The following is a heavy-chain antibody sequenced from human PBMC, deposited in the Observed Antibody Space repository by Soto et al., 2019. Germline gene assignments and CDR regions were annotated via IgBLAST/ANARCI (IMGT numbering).Heavy chain of an antibody. CDR3: ARAPLGSWYLDYYYGMDV. CDR1: GGTFSSYA. D-gene: IGHD2-15*01. Sequence: QVQLVQSGAEVKKPGSSVKVSCKASGGTFSSYAISWVRQAPGQGLEWMGGIIPIFGTANYAQKFQGRVTITADDSTSTAYMELSSLRSEDTAVYYCARAPLGSWYLDYYYGMDVWGQGTTVTVSS. V-gene: IGHV1-69*01. CDR2: IIPIFGTA. J-gene: IGHJ6*02.